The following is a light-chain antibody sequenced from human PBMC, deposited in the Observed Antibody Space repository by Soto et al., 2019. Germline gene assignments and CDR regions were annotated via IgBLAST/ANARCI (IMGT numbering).Light chain of an antibody. CDR3: QQYNNWPIT. J-gene: IGKJ5*01. V-gene: IGKV3-15*01. CDR2: GAS. Sequence: EIGMTQSPATLSLSPREKATLSCRASQSVSSNLAWYQQKPGQAPRLLIYGASTRATGIPARFSGSGSGTEFTLTISSLQSEDFAVYYCQQYNNWPITFGQGTRLEIK. CDR1: QSVSSN.